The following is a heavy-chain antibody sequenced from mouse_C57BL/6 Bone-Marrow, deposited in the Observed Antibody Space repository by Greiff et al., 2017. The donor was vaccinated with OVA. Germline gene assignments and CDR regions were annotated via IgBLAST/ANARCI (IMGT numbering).Heavy chain of an antibody. CDR3: ARSNWAWFAY. V-gene: IGHV5-6*01. J-gene: IGHJ3*01. D-gene: IGHD4-1*01. CDR1: GFTFSSYG. Sequence: EVHLVESGGDLVKPRGSLKLSCAASGFTFSSYGMSWVRQTPDKRLEWVATISSGGSYTYYPDSVKGRFTISRDNAKNTLYLQMSSLKSEDTAMYYCARSNWAWFAYWGQGTLVTVSA. CDR2: ISSGGSYT.